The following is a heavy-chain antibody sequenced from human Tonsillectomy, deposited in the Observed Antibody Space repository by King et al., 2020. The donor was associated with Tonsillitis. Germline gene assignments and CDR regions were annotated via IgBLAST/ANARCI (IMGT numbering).Heavy chain of an antibody. D-gene: IGHD6-13*01. Sequence: QLVQSGGGVVQPGRSLRLSCTASGFTFSSYAMHWVRQAPGKGLEWVAVISYDGSNKYYADSLKGRFTISRDNSKNTLYLQMNSLRAEATAVYYCARDLGRTAAVFYFDYWGHGTLVTVSS. CDR1: GFTFSSYA. CDR2: ISYDGSNK. J-gene: IGHJ4*01. V-gene: IGHV3-30*04. CDR3: ARDLGRTAAVFYFDY.